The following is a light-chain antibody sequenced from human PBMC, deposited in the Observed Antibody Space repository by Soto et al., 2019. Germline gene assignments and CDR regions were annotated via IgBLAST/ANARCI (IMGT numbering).Light chain of an antibody. Sequence: QSAVTQPPSASGSPGQSVTISCTGTSSDIGGYNYVSWYQHHPGKAPRLLIYEVFKRPSGVPNRFSGSKSGNRASLTVSGLQADDEADYYCTSYAGYNNFVFGTGTRSPS. CDR3: TSYAGYNNFV. J-gene: IGLJ1*01. V-gene: IGLV2-8*01. CDR1: SSDIGGYNY. CDR2: EVF.